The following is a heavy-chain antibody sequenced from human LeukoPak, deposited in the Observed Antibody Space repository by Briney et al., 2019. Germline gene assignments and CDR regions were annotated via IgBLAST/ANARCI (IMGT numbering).Heavy chain of an antibody. V-gene: IGHV3-15*01. Sequence: PGGSLRLSCAASGFTFSSYWMSWVRQAPGKGLEWVGRIKSKTDGGTTDYAAPVKGRFTISRDDSKNTLYLQMNSLKTEDTAVYYCTTVWPLVLWFGELFTNWFDPWGQGTLVTVSS. J-gene: IGHJ5*02. CDR2: IKSKTDGGTT. D-gene: IGHD3-10*01. CDR1: GFTFSSYW. CDR3: TTVWPLVLWFGELFTNWFDP.